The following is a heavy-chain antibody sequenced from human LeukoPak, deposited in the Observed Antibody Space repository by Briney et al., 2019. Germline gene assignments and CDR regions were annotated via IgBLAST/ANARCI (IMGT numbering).Heavy chain of an antibody. V-gene: IGHV4-34*01. Sequence: PSETLSLTCAVYGGPFSGYYWSWIRQPPGKGLEWIGEINHSGSTNYNPSLKSRVTISVDTSKNQFSLKLSSVTAADTAVYYCARNTNDYVWGSYRYTSTARAFDIWGQGTMVTVSS. CDR3: ARNTNDYVWGSYRYTSTARAFDI. CDR2: INHSGST. D-gene: IGHD3-16*02. CDR1: GGPFSGYY. J-gene: IGHJ3*02.